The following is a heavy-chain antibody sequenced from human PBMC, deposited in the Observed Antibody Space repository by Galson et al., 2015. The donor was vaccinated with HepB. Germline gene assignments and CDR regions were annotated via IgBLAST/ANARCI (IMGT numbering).Heavy chain of an antibody. CDR2: ISWNSGSI. J-gene: IGHJ4*02. Sequence: SLRLSCAASGFTFDDYAMHWVRQAPGKGLEWVSGISWNSGSIGYADSVKDRFTISRDNAKNSLYLQMNSLRAEDTALYYCAKDSGACSSSWYSLPDYWGQGTLVTVSS. CDR3: AKDSGACSSSWYSLPDY. V-gene: IGHV3-9*01. D-gene: IGHD6-13*01. CDR1: GFTFDDYA.